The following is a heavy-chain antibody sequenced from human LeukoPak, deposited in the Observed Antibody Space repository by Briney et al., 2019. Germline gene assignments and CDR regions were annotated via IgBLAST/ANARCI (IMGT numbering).Heavy chain of an antibody. CDR3: ARGRYYYDSSGYYGASWRTFQH. CDR2: MNPNSGNT. Sequence: ASVKVSCKASGYTFTSYYMHWVRQAPGQGLEWLGWMNPNSGNTGYAQKFQGRVTITRNTSISTAYMELSSLRSEDTAVYYCARGRYYYDSSGYYGASWRTFQHWGQGTLVTVSS. V-gene: IGHV1-8*03. J-gene: IGHJ1*01. D-gene: IGHD3-22*01. CDR1: GYTFTSYY.